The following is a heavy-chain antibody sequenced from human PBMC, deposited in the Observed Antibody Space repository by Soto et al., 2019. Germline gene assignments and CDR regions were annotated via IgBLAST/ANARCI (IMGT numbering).Heavy chain of an antibody. V-gene: IGHV1-3*05. CDR3: ARDGGDCGYRLTYYYYIGMDV. D-gene: IGHD2-21*02. CDR1: GYAFSSYA. J-gene: IGHJ6*02. CDR2: INIGSGNT. Sequence: QVQLVQSGAEEKQPGASVRVSCKASGYAFSSYAMHWVRQAPGQRLEWMGWINIGSGNTEYSQNFQDRITITRDTSASTVYMELSSLRSEDTAVYYCARDGGDCGYRLTYYYYIGMDVWGQRTTVTVSS.